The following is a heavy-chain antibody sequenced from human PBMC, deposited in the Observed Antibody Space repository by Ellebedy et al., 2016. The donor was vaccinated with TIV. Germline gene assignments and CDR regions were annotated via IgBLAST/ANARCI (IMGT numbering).Heavy chain of an antibody. V-gene: IGHV3-23*01. CDR1: GFTFSSYW. J-gene: IGHJ4*02. Sequence: GGSLRLXXAASGFTFSSYWMSWVRQAPGKGLEWISAISGSGGSTYHADSVKGRFTISRDNSKNTLYLQMNSLRVEDTAVYYCATPSYSSSWYVGYWGQGTLVTVYS. CDR2: ISGSGGST. CDR3: ATPSYSSSWYVGY. D-gene: IGHD6-13*01.